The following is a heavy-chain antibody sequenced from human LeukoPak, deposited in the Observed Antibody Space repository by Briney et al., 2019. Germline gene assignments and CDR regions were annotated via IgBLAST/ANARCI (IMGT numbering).Heavy chain of an antibody. V-gene: IGHV3-21*01. CDR3: ARVHCSGRGCFQRYDGFHI. CDR1: GFRFTNYD. J-gene: IGHJ3*02. D-gene: IGHD2-15*01. Sequence: PGGSLRLSCVASGFRFTNYDFNWVRQVPGKGLECVSSISSSSDYVHYADSVRGRFTVSSGNAKSSLFLQLNSLRDDDTAVYYCARVHCSGRGCFQRYDGFHIWGQGTVVTVSS. CDR2: ISSSSDYV.